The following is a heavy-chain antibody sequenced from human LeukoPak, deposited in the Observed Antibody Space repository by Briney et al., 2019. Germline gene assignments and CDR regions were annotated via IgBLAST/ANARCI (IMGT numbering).Heavy chain of an antibody. V-gene: IGHV3-21*01. J-gene: IGHJ5*02. CDR2: TSTTSTFI. Sequence: GGSLRLSCAASGFSPSSYDMNWVRQAPGKGLEWVSSTSTTSTFIYYTYSVKGRFTISRDNAKNSLYLQMNSLSAEDTAVYYCARADCSSSTCYLRSSWFDPWGQGTLVTVSS. CDR3: ARADCSSSTCYLRSSWFDP. D-gene: IGHD2/OR15-2a*01. CDR1: GFSPSSYD.